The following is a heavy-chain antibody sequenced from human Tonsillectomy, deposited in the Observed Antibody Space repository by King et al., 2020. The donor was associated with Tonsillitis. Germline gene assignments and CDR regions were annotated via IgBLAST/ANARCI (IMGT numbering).Heavy chain of an antibody. CDR3: ASLGRSGHYGYFDS. CDR2: ILHDGIRK. J-gene: IGHJ4*01. Sequence: VQLVESGGGVVQPGKSLRLSCAASGFNFSSHGLHWVRQAPGKGLEWVAIILHDGIRKYYAASVRGRFTISRDPSKNTLFLQMNSLRAEDTAMYYCASLGRSGHYGYFDSWGRATLVTVSS. D-gene: IGHD3-22*01. V-gene: IGHV3-30*01. CDR1: GFNFSSHG.